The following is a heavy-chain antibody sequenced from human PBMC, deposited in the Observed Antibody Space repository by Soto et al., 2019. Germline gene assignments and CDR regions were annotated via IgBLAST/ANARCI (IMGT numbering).Heavy chain of an antibody. D-gene: IGHD2-21*02. CDR3: ANTIAYCGGDCYAFDY. CDR2: IYYSGST. CDR1: GGSISSSSYY. J-gene: IGHJ4*02. V-gene: IGHV4-39*01. Sequence: PSEMLSLTCTVSGGSISSSSYYWGWIRQPPGKGLEWIGSIYYSGSTYYNPSLKSRATISVDTSKNQFSLKLSSVTAADTAVYYCANTIAYCGGDCYAFDYWGQRTLVTVSS.